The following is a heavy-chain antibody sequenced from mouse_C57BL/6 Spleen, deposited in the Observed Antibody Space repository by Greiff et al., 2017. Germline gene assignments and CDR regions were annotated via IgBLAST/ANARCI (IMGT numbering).Heavy chain of an antibody. D-gene: IGHD1-1*01. CDR3: ARITTVVENLDY. CDR2: IYPGDGDT. CDR1: GYAFSSSW. J-gene: IGHJ4*01. Sequence: QVQLQQSGPELVKPGASVKISCKASGYAFSSSWMNWVKQRPGKGLEWIGRIYPGDGDTNYNGKFKGKATLTADKSSSTADMQLSSLTSEDSAVYFCARITTVVENLDYWGQGTSVTVSS. V-gene: IGHV1-82*01.